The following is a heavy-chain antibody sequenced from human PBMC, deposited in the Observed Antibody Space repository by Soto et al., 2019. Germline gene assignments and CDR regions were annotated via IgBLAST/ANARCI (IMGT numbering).Heavy chain of an antibody. CDR3: ARDISPHCSSTSCYESYYYSGMAV. V-gene: IGHV1-69*13. CDR2: IIPIFGTA. CDR1: GGTLSSYA. D-gene: IGHD2-2*01. J-gene: IGHJ6*02. Sequence: GAPVKIXCKASGGTLSSYAISWVRQAPGQGLEWVGGIIPIFGTANYAQKFQGRVTITADESTSTAYMELSSLRSEDTAVYYGARDISPHCSSTSCYESYYYSGMAVWGQGTTVTVSS.